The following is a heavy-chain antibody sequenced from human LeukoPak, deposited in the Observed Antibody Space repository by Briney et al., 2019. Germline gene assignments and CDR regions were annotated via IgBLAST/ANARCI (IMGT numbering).Heavy chain of an antibody. CDR3: ARDPYSPNFDY. J-gene: IGHJ4*02. CDR1: GFTFSSYW. D-gene: IGHD2-21*01. V-gene: IGHV3-7*01. CDR2: IKQDGSEK. Sequence: RGSLRLSCAASGFTFSSYWMSWVRQAPGKGLEWVANIKQDGSEKYYVDSVKGGFTISRDNAKNSLYLQMNSLRAEDTAVYYCARDPYSPNFDYWGQGTLVTVSS.